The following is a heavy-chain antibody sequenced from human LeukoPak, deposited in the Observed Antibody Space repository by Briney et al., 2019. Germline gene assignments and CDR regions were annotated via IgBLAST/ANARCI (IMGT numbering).Heavy chain of an antibody. D-gene: IGHD2-15*01. Sequence: GGSLRLSCAASGLTFSSYSMNWVRQAPGKGLEWVGFIRSKAYGGTTEYAASVKGRFTISRDDSKSIAYLQMNSLKTEDTAVYYCTRDSSLGDYVGYWGQGTLVTVSS. CDR2: IRSKAYGGTT. CDR3: TRDSSLGDYVGY. V-gene: IGHV3-49*04. J-gene: IGHJ4*02. CDR1: GLTFSSYS.